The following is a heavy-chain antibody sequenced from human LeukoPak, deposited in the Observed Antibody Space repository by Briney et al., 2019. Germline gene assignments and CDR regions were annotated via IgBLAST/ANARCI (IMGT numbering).Heavy chain of an antibody. V-gene: IGHV1-2*06. CDR1: GYTLTGFY. CDR2: INPNSGGT. Sequence: ASVKVSCKASGYTLTGFYIHWVRQVPGQGLEWMGRINPNSGGTKYAQKFRGRVTMTRDTSISTAYMELSRLRSDDTAVYYCARDFSSGWYPKDVFDIWGQGTMVTVSS. J-gene: IGHJ3*02. CDR3: ARDFSSGWYPKDVFDI. D-gene: IGHD6-19*01.